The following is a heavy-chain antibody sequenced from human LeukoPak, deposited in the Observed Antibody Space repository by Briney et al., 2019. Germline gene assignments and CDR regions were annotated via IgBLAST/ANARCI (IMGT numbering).Heavy chain of an antibody. Sequence: GGSLRLSCAASGFTFSNYGMHWVRQAPGKGLEWVSFVRSDGTEKYYADTVRGRFTISRDNSKNTLYLQMNSLRAEDTAVYYCANVAPASTSDAFDMWGRGTLVIVSS. D-gene: IGHD2-2*01. J-gene: IGHJ3*02. V-gene: IGHV3-30*02. CDR2: VRSDGTEK. CDR1: GFTFSNYG. CDR3: ANVAPASTSDAFDM.